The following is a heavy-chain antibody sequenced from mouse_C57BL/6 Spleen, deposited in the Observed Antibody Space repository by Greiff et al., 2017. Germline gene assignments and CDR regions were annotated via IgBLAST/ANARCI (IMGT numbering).Heavy chain of an antibody. J-gene: IGHJ2*01. D-gene: IGHD2-4*01. CDR2: IRNKANNHAT. V-gene: IGHV6-6*01. CDR1: GFTFSDAW. Sequence: EVKVEESGGGLVQPGGSMKLSCAASGFTFSDAWLDWVRQSPEKGLEWVAEIRNKANNHATYYAESVKGRFTISIDDSKSSVYLQMNSLRAEDTGIYYCTRAIYYDYDFDYWGQGTTLTVSS. CDR3: TRAIYYDYDFDY.